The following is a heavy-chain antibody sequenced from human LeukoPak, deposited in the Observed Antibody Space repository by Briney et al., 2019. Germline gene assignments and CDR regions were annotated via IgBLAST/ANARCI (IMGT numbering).Heavy chain of an antibody. CDR2: ISTNGGTT. V-gene: IGHV3-23*01. Sequence: GGSLRLSCAASEFTFSSYAMSWVRQAPGKGLEWVSVISTNGGTTYYADSVKGRFTISRDNSKNTLSLQMNSLRAEDTAIYYCAKDVLPYMVRVLFDYWGQGTLVTVSS. J-gene: IGHJ4*02. CDR3: AKDVLPYMVRVLFDY. D-gene: IGHD3-10*01. CDR1: EFTFSSYA.